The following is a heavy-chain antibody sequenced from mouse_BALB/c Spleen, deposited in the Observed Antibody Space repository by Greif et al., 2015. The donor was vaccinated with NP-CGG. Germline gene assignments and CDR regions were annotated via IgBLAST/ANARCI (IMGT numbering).Heavy chain of an antibody. Sequence: VQLQQSGAELVRPGSSVKISCKASGYAFSSYWMNWVKQRPGQGLEWIGQIYPGDGDTNYNGKFKGKATLTADKSSSTAYMQLSSLTSEDSAVYFCARHDYDCYAMDYWGQGTSVTVSS. CDR3: ARHDYDCYAMDY. V-gene: IGHV1-80*01. D-gene: IGHD2-4*01. CDR1: GYAFSSYW. CDR2: IYPGDGDT. J-gene: IGHJ4*01.